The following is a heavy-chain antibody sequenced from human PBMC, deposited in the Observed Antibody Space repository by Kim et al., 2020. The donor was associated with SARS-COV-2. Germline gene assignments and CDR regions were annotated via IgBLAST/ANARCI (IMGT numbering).Heavy chain of an antibody. CDR1: GFTFSNSW. CDR2: IKQDSSEK. Sequence: GGSLRLSCAASGFTFSNSWMSWVRQAPGKGLEWVATIKQDSSEKFCVDSVKGRFSVSRDNSKNSLYLQMNSLRAEDTAVYYCARDKVAAAYHYDSSGYDYWGQGTLVTVSS. D-gene: IGHD3-22*01. CDR3: ARDKVAAAYHYDSSGYDY. J-gene: IGHJ4*02. V-gene: IGHV3-7*03.